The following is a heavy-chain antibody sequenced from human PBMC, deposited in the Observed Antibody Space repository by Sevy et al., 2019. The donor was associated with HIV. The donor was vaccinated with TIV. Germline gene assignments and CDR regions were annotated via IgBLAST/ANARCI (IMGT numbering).Heavy chain of an antibody. D-gene: IGHD6-13*01. CDR3: ESERENSSWHDAIGF. J-gene: IGHJ3*01. CDR1: GYTFNDYY. V-gene: IGHV1-2*06. Sequence: ASVKVSCKTSGYTFNDYYIHWVRQAPGQGLEWMGRINPHSGVTKYAQKFQGRVTMTRDTSITTAYMDLSRLKSNDTAVYYCESERENSSWHDAIGFWGQGTMVTVSS. CDR2: INPHSGVT.